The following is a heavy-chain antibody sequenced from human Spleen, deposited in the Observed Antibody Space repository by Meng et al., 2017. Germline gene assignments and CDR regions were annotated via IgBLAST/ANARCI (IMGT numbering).Heavy chain of an antibody. CDR3: ARGLANTVSIGFFDY. CDR1: GFSLSMYG. Sequence: GESLKISCAASGFSLSMYGMHWVRQAPGKGLEWVAVIWYDGSKKYYADSVKGRFTISRDNSMNMLYLQMNSLRAEDTAVYYCARGLANTVSIGFFDYWGQGTLVTVSS. J-gene: IGHJ4*02. V-gene: IGHV3-33*01. D-gene: IGHD4-17*01. CDR2: IWYDGSKK.